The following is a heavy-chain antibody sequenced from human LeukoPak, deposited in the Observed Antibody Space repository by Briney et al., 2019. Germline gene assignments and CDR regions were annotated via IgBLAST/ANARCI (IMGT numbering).Heavy chain of an antibody. CDR2: IYYSGTT. CDR1: GGSISSSSYY. D-gene: IGHD4-17*01. V-gene: IGHV4-39*07. J-gene: IGHJ4*02. Sequence: PSETLSLTCTVSGGSISSSSYYWGWIRQPPGKGLEWIGSIYYSGTTNYNPSLKSRVTISVDTSKNQFSLKVSSVTAADTGVYYCASKSTDHGELRFDYWGQGTLVTVSS. CDR3: ASKSTDHGELRFDY.